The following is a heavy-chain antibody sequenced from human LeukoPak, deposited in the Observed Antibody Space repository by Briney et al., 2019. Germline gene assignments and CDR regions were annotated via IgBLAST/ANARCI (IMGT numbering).Heavy chain of an antibody. V-gene: IGHV3-30*18. D-gene: IGHD3-10*01. Sequence: GGCLRLSCAASGFTFSSYGMHWVRQAPGKGLEWVAVISYDGSNKYYADSVKGRFTISRDNSKNTLYLQMNSLRAEDTAVYYCAKDDYYGSAMYYFDYWGQGTLVTVSS. J-gene: IGHJ4*02. CDR3: AKDDYYGSAMYYFDY. CDR1: GFTFSSYG. CDR2: ISYDGSNK.